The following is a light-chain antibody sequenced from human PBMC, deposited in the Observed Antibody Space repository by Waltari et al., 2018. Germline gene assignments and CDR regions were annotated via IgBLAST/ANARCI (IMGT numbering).Light chain of an antibody. Sequence: TQSPPSVSASVGDRVTITCRARQGIRSLLSWYQQKPGKAPKLLIYAASNLQSGVPSRFSGSDSGTEFTLTISSLQPEDVATYYCQEANSFPLTFGGGTKVEI. V-gene: IGKV1-12*01. CDR1: QGIRSL. J-gene: IGKJ4*01. CDR3: QEANSFPLT. CDR2: AAS.